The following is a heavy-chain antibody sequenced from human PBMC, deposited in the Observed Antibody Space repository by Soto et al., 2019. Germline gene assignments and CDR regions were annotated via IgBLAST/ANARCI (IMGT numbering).Heavy chain of an antibody. J-gene: IGHJ4*02. CDR1: GFTFSSYG. D-gene: IGHD3-22*01. CDR3: AKETPKNYYDSSGYPDY. CDR2: ISYDGSNK. V-gene: IGHV3-30*18. Sequence: SLRLSCAASGFTFSSYGMHWVRQAPGKGLGWVAVISYDGSNKYYADSVKGRFTISRDNSKNTLYLQMNSLRAEDTAVYYCAKETPKNYYDSSGYPDYWGQGTLVTVSS.